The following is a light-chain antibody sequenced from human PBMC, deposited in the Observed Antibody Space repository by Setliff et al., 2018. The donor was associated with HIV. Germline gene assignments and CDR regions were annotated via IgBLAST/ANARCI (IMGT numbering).Light chain of an antibody. CDR2: DVS. V-gene: IGLV2-14*01. CDR1: SSDLGDYNY. J-gene: IGLJ1*01. Sequence: QSVLTQPASVSGSPGQSITVSCTGTSSDLGDYNYVSWYQQHPGKAPKLLIYDVSDRPSGVSNRFSGSKSGNTASLTISGLQAEDEAAYYCSSYVNINTLVFGTGTKVTVL. CDR3: SSYVNINTLV.